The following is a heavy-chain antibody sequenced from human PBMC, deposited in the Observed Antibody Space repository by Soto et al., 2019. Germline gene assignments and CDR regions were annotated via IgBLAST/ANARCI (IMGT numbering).Heavy chain of an antibody. D-gene: IGHD2-15*01. Sequence: ASVKVSCKASGYTFTSYDINWVRQATGQGLEWMGWMNPNSGDTGYAQKFQGRVTMTRNTSISTAYMELTSLRSEDTALYFCMVAATRGIQESWGQGTLVTVSS. CDR2: MNPNSGDT. V-gene: IGHV1-8*01. J-gene: IGHJ5*02. CDR1: GYTFTSYD. CDR3: MVAATRGIQES.